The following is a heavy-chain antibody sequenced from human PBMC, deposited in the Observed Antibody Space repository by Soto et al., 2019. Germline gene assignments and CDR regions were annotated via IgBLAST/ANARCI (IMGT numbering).Heavy chain of an antibody. CDR2: IYSGGST. Sequence: EVQLVETGGGLIQPGGSLRLSCAASGFTVSSNYMSWVRQAPGKGLEWVSVIYSGGSTYYADSVKGRFTISRDNSKNTLYLQMNSLRDEDTAVYYCLGSIAAREGFDYWGQGTLVTVSS. CDR3: LGSIAAREGFDY. D-gene: IGHD6-6*01. J-gene: IGHJ4*02. CDR1: GFTVSSNY. V-gene: IGHV3-53*02.